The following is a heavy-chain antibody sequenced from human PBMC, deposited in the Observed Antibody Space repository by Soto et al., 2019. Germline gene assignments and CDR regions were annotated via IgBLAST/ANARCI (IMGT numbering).Heavy chain of an antibody. D-gene: IGHD3-9*01. Sequence: ASVKVSCKASGGTFSSYTISWVRQAPGQGLEWMGWISAYNGITNYAQKLQGRVTMTTDTSTSTAYMELRSLRSDDTAVYYCARGRSLFDWLLYFDYWGQGTLVTVSS. V-gene: IGHV1-18*01. J-gene: IGHJ4*02. CDR3: ARGRSLFDWLLYFDY. CDR2: ISAYNGIT. CDR1: GGTFSSYT.